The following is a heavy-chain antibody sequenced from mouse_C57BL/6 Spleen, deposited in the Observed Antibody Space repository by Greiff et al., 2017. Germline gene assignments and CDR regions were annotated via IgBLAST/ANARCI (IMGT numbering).Heavy chain of an antibody. CDR2: INPSSGYT. CDR1: GYTFTSYT. D-gene: IGHD1-1*01. Sequence: QVQLQQSGAELARPGASVKMSCKASGYTFTSYTMHWVKQRPGQGLEWIGYINPSSGYTKYNQKFKDKATLTADKSSSTAYMQLSSLTSEDSAVYYWARSGTTVVATDYWGQGTTLTVSS. J-gene: IGHJ2*01. V-gene: IGHV1-4*01. CDR3: ARSGTTVVATDY.